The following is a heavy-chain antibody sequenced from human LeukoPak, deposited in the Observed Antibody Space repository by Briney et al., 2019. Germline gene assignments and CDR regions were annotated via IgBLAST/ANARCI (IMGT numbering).Heavy chain of an antibody. CDR2: MYYSGST. CDR1: GGSISSYY. D-gene: IGHD5-24*01. CDR3: ARGGEMATVDY. J-gene: IGHJ4*02. V-gene: IGHV4-59*01. Sequence: SETLSLTCTVSGGSISSYYWSWIRQPPGKGLEWIGYMYYSGSTNYNPYFKSRVTISVDTSKNQFSLNLRSATSADTAVYYCARGGEMATVDYWGRGTLVTVSS.